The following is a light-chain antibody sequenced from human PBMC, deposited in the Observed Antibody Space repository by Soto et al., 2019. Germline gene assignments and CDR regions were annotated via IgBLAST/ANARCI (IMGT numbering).Light chain of an antibody. Sequence: QSALTQPASVSGSPGQSITISCTGTSSDVGGYNYVSWYQQHPGKAPKLMIYEVSNRPSGVSNRFSGSKSGNTASLTISGLQGEDGADYYCSSYTSSSRVFGGGTKLTVL. CDR3: SSYTSSSRV. CDR2: EVS. J-gene: IGLJ3*02. CDR1: SSDVGGYNY. V-gene: IGLV2-14*01.